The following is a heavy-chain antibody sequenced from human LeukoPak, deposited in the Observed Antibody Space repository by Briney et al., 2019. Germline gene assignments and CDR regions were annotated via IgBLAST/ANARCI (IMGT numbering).Heavy chain of an antibody. J-gene: IGHJ3*02. D-gene: IGHD3-9*01. V-gene: IGHV3-23*01. Sequence: GGSLRLSCAASGFTFSSYGMSWVRQAPGKGLEWVSAISGSGGSTYYADSVKGRFTISRDNSKNTLYLQMNSLRAEDTAVYYCAKEYRWLLRYFDWLFDAFDIWGQGTMVTVSS. CDR2: ISGSGGST. CDR1: GFTFSSYG. CDR3: AKEYRWLLRYFDWLFDAFDI.